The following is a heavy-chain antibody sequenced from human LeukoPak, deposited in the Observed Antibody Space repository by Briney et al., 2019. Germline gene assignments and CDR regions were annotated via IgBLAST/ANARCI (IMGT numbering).Heavy chain of an antibody. D-gene: IGHD2-2*03. J-gene: IGHJ6*02. CDR1: GYTFTDYY. CDR3: ARVTVDTVVLAASVTYAYYYGMNV. Sequence: ASVTVSCKASGYTFTDYYMHWVRQAPGQGLEWMGWIDPNSGGTNYQGRVTMTRDTSIRTAYLELSRLTSDDTAVYYCARVTVDTVVLAASVTYAYYYGMNVWGQGTTVTVSS. CDR2: IDPNSGGT. V-gene: IGHV1-2*02.